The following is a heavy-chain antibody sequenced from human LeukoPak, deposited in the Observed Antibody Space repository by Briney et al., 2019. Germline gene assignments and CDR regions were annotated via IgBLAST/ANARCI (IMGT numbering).Heavy chain of an antibody. Sequence: SETLSLTCAVYGGSFSGYYWSWIRQPPGKGLERIGEINHSGSTNYNPSLKSRVTISVDTSKNQFSLKLSSVTAADTAVYYCARGRRYYSTGNYGMDVWGQGTTVTVSS. CDR3: ARGRRYYSTGNYGMDV. CDR1: GGSFSGYY. CDR2: INHSGST. D-gene: IGHD3-10*01. J-gene: IGHJ6*02. V-gene: IGHV4-34*01.